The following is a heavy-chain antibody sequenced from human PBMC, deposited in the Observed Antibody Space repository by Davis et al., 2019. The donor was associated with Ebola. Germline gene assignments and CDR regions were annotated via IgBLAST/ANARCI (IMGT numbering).Heavy chain of an antibody. D-gene: IGHD1-14*01. Sequence: GESLKISCAASGFTFSSYGMHWVRQAPGKGLEWVSGISSSGDTTYYADFVKGRFTISRDNSKSTLYLQMNSLRAEDTAVYYCARRTPGPDYWGQGTLVTVSS. V-gene: IGHV3-NL1*01. CDR1: GFTFSSYG. J-gene: IGHJ4*02. CDR3: ARRTPGPDY. CDR2: ISSSGDTT.